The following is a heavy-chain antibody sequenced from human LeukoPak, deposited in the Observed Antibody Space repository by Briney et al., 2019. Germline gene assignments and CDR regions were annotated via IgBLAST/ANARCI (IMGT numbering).Heavy chain of an antibody. D-gene: IGHD5-18*01. CDR3: ARSGYSYGYGFDY. CDR1: GYSFTSYW. V-gene: IGHV5-51*01. CDR2: IYPGDSDT. J-gene: IGHJ4*02. Sequence: GESLKISCKGSGYSFTSYWIGWVRQMPGKGLEWMGIIYPGDSDTRYSPSSQGQVTISADKSISTAYLQWSSLKASDTAMYYCARSGYSYGYGFDYWGQGTLVTVSS.